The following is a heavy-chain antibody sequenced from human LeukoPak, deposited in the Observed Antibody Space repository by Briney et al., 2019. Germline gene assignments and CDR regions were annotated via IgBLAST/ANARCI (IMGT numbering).Heavy chain of an antibody. CDR3: AKEMRYYDSSGYPPDAFDI. J-gene: IGHJ3*02. CDR1: GFTFSSYS. Sequence: QAGGSLRLSCAASGFTFSSYSMQWVRQTPGKGLEWVAFIRYDGSNKYYADSVKGRFTISRGNSKNTLYLQMNSLRAEDTAVYYCAKEMRYYDSSGYPPDAFDIWGQGTLVTVSS. D-gene: IGHD3-22*01. CDR2: IRYDGSNK. V-gene: IGHV3-30*02.